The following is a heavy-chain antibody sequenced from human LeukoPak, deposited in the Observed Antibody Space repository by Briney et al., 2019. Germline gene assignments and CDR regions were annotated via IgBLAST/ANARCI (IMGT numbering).Heavy chain of an antibody. Sequence: PGGSLGLSCEASGFSFSSYNMDWVRQTPGKGLEWISSITTSSTYTFYADSVKGRFTISRDNAKNTLYLQMNSLRVEDTAIYYCAKDPEGNYEFWSNYFDYWGQGTLVTVSS. CDR1: GFSFSSYN. J-gene: IGHJ4*02. CDR2: ITTSSTYT. V-gene: IGHV3-21*04. D-gene: IGHD3-3*01. CDR3: AKDPEGNYEFWSNYFDY.